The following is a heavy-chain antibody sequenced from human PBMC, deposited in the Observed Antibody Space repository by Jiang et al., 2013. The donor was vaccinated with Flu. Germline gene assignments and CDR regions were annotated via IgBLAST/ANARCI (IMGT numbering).Heavy chain of an antibody. Sequence: SGAEVKKPGASVKVSCKASGYTFTSYAMHWVRQAPGQRLEWMGWINAGNGNTKYSQKFQGRVTITRDTSASTAYMELSSLRSEDTAVYYCASCIAAAVYYGMDVWGQGTTVTVSS. D-gene: IGHD6-13*01. CDR3: ASCIAAAVYYGMDV. CDR1: GYTFTSYA. V-gene: IGHV1-3*01. J-gene: IGHJ6*02. CDR2: INAGNGNT.